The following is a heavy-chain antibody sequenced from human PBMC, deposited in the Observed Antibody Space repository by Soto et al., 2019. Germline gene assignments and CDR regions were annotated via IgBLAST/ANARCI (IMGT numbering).Heavy chain of an antibody. Sequence: ASVKVSCKASGCTFTSYAINWVRQAPGQGLEWMGIINPSGGSTSYAQKFQGRVTMTRDMSTSTVYMELSSLRSEDTAVYYCARDYDYIWGSYRMAYYMDVWGKGTTVTVSS. J-gene: IGHJ6*03. V-gene: IGHV1-46*03. D-gene: IGHD3-16*02. CDR2: INPSGGST. CDR1: GCTFTSYA. CDR3: ARDYDYIWGSYRMAYYMDV.